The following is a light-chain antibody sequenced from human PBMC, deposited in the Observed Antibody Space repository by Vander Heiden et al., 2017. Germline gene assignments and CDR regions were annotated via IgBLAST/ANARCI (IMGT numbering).Light chain of an antibody. CDR1: QSISSY. CDR3: QQSYSTPRT. CDR2: AAS. J-gene: IGKJ1*01. Sequence: EIQMPQSPSSLSASVGDRVTITCRASQSISSYLNWYQQKPGKAPKRLIYAASSLQSGVPSRFSGSGSGTDFTLTISSLQPEDFATYYCQQSYSTPRTFGQGTKVEIK. V-gene: IGKV1-39*01.